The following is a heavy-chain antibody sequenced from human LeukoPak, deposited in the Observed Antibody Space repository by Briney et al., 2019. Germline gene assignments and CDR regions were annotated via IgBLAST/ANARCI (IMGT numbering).Heavy chain of an antibody. Sequence: SVKVSCKASGGTFSSYAISWVRQAPGQGLEWMGGIIPIFGTANYAQKFQGRVTITADESTSTAYMELSSLRSEDTAVYYCARDLAWELPLVLTAGGWFDPWGQGTLVTVSS. D-gene: IGHD1-26*01. CDR2: IIPIFGTA. V-gene: IGHV1-69*13. CDR3: ARDLAWELPLVLTAGGWFDP. J-gene: IGHJ5*02. CDR1: GGTFSSYA.